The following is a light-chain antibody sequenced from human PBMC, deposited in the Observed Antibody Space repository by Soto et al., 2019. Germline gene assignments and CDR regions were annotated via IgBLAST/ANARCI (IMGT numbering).Light chain of an antibody. CDR2: AAS. CDR3: QQSYSTLQLT. J-gene: IGKJ4*01. V-gene: IGKV1-39*01. Sequence: DIQMTQSPSSLSASVGDRVTITCRASQSISSYLNWYQQKPGKAPKLLIYAASSLQSGVPSRFSGGGSGSDFTLTINSLQPEDFATYYCQQSYSTLQLTFGGGTKVDIK. CDR1: QSISSY.